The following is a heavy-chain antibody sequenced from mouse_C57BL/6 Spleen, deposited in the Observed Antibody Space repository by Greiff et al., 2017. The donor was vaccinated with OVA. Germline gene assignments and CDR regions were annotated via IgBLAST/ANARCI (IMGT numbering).Heavy chain of an antibody. Sequence: QVQLQQPGAELVKPGASVTMSCKASGYTFTSYCITWVKQRPGQGLEWIGDIYPGSGSTNYNEKFMGKATLTVDPSSSTAYMQLSSLTFEDTAVSECASGYEYGEGDYFDYWGQGTTLTVSS. CDR2: IYPGSGST. J-gene: IGHJ2*01. CDR3: ASGYEYGEGDYFDY. D-gene: IGHD2-4*01. CDR1: GYTFTSYC. V-gene: IGHV1-55*01.